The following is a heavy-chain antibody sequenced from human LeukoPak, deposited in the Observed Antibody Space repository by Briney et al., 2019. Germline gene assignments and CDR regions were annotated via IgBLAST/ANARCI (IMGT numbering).Heavy chain of an antibody. D-gene: IGHD6-19*01. J-gene: IGHJ1*01. CDR2: IDYDGGSG. Sequence: PGGSLRLSCTVSGFTLSSYEMSWIRRAPGKGLEWVSSIDYDGGSGHYADSVKGRFTISRDNSNNTLFLHLNSLRGEDTAVYYCTRNSGWYGLSWGQGTLVTVSS. CDR3: TRNSGWYGLS. CDR1: GFTLSSYE. V-gene: IGHV3-23*01.